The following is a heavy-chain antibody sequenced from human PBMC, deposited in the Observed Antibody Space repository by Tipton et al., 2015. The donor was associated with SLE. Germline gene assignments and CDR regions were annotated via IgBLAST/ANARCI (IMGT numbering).Heavy chain of an antibody. D-gene: IGHD2/OR15-2a*01. Sequence: TLSLTCTVSGGSITSHYWNWIRQPQGKGLEWIGYVPYSGTTSYKPSLESRVTISVDRAKNQFSLKLRSVTAADTAVYYCANTEYVFFNGDFWGQGKPVTVSS. CDR1: GGSITSHY. CDR3: ANTEYVFFNGDF. V-gene: IGHV4-59*11. J-gene: IGHJ4*02. CDR2: VPYSGTT.